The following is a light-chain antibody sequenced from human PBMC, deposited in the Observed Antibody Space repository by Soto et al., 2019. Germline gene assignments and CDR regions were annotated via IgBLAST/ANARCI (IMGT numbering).Light chain of an antibody. CDR2: AAS. CDR1: QSISSY. Sequence: DIQITQSPSSLSASVGDRVTITCRASQSISSYLNWYQQKPGKAPKLLIYAASSLQSGVPSRFSGSGSGTDFTLTISSLQPADFATYYCQESYSTPPTFGQGTKVEIK. V-gene: IGKV1-39*01. J-gene: IGKJ1*01. CDR3: QESYSTPPT.